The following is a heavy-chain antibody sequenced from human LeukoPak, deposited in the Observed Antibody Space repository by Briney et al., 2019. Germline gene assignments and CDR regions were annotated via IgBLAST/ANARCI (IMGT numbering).Heavy chain of an antibody. CDR3: ARLGGWHSPFDP. D-gene: IGHD6-19*01. CDR2: IFYSGST. CDR1: GFTFDDYA. Sequence: GSLRLSCAASGFTFDDYAMHWVRQPPGKGLEWIGYIFYSGSTNYNPSLKSRVSISVETSKNQFSLKLSSVTAADTAVYYCARLGGWHSPFDPWGQGTLVTVSS. V-gene: IGHV4-59*08. J-gene: IGHJ5*02.